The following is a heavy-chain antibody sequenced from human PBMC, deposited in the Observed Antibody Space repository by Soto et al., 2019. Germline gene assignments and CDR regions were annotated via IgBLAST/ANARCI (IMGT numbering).Heavy chain of an antibody. D-gene: IGHD6-13*01. J-gene: IGHJ6*02. CDR3: ARPVSAGRPHYCYYGMQV. Sequence: SETLSLTCSVSGGSIISSSDYWGWIRQPPGKGLEWIGSIFYGGSTYYNPSLKSRVTISVDTSKNKFSLKLTSVTAADTAVYYRARPVSAGRPHYCYYGMQVWGQGTTVTASS. CDR1: GGSIISSSDY. CDR2: IFYGGST. V-gene: IGHV4-39*01.